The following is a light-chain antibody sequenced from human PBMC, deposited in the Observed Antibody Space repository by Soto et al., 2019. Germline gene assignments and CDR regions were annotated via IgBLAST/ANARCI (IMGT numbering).Light chain of an antibody. J-gene: IGKJ1*01. CDR3: QQTASAPPWT. CDR2: AES. V-gene: IGKV1-9*01. Sequence: DIQLTQSPSFLSASVGDRVTITCRASQGIAGSLAWYQQKPGKPPKLLIYAESTLQSGVPSRFSGSGSGTRGTLTISSLQPEDFATYYCQQTASAPPWTFGQGTKVDIK. CDR1: QGIAGS.